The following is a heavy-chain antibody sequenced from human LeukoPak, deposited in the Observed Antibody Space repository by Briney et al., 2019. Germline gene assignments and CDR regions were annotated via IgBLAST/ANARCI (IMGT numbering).Heavy chain of an antibody. V-gene: IGHV4-34*01. CDR3: ARGTFYPGIAAAANAFDI. D-gene: IGHD6-13*01. Sequence: PSETLSLTCALYGGSFSDYYWSWIRQPPGKGLEWIGEINHSGSTNYNPSLKSRVTISVDTSKNQFSLKLSSVTAVDTAVYYCARGTFYPGIAAAANAFDIWGQGTMVTVSS. J-gene: IGHJ3*02. CDR1: GGSFSDYY. CDR2: INHSGST.